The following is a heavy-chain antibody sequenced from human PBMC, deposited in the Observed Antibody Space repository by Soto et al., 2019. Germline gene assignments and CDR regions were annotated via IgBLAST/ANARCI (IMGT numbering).Heavy chain of an antibody. CDR1: GDSLIRSTW. V-gene: IGHV4-4*02. CDR3: TKFFAG. J-gene: IGHJ4*02. CDR2: IFHTGTT. Sequence: SGTLCLTCTASGDSLIRSTWWTGVRQPPGTGLEWIGEIFHTGTTNYNPSLKSRVAMSIDKSKNQFSLNLRSVTAADTAVYYCTKFFAGRDQG.